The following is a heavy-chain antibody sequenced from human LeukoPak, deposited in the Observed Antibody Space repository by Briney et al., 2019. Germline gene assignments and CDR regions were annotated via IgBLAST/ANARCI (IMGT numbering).Heavy chain of an antibody. CDR3: ASSRNGYCSGGSCSAFPFDY. CDR2: INHSGST. D-gene: IGHD2-15*01. J-gene: IGHJ4*02. Sequence: SETLSLTCAVSGGSISSSNWWSWVRQPPGKGLEWIGEINHSGSTNYNPSLKSRVTMSVDTSKNQFSLKLSSVTAADTAVYYCASSRNGYCSGGSCSAFPFDYWGQGTLVTVSS. CDR1: GGSISSSNW. V-gene: IGHV4-4*02.